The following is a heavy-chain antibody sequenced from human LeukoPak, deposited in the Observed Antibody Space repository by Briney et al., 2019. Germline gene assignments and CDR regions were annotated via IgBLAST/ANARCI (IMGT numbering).Heavy chain of an antibody. CDR3: AKDIWGIAAAGSYYYGMDV. J-gene: IGHJ6*02. CDR1: GFTFDDYA. CDR2: ISGDGGST. V-gene: IGHV3-43*02. Sequence: GGSLRLSCAASGFTFDDYAMHWVRQAPGKGLERVSLISGDGGSTYYADSVKGRFTISRDNSKNSLYLQMNSLRTEDTALYYCAKDIWGIAAAGSYYYGMDVWGQGTTVTVSS. D-gene: IGHD6-13*01.